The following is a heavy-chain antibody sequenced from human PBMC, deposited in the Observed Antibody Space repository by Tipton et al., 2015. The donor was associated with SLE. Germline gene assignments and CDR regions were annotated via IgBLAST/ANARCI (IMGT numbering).Heavy chain of an antibody. Sequence: CAASGFTVSSNYMSWIRQPPGKGLEWIGEINHSGSTNYNPSLKSRVTISVDTSKNQFSLKLSSVTAADTAVYYCARKKVLRFLEWLPRDAFDIWGQGTMVTVSS. CDR2: INHSGST. D-gene: IGHD3-3*01. CDR3: ARKKVLRFLEWLPRDAFDI. V-gene: IGHV4-34*01. J-gene: IGHJ3*02. CDR1: GFTVSSNY.